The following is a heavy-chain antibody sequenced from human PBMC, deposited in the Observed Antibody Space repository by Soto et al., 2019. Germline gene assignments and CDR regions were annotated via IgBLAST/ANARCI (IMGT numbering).Heavy chain of an antibody. CDR2: IYHSGST. CDR1: GGSISSGGYS. CDR3: ASAQIFGVVSV. D-gene: IGHD3-3*01. J-gene: IGHJ4*02. V-gene: IGHV4-30-2*01. Sequence: HLQLQESGSGLVKPSQTLSLTCAVSGGSISSGGYSWSWIRQPPGKGLELIGYIYHSGSTYYNPSLMSRVIISVDRSKNQFSLQLSSVTAADTAVYYCASAQIFGVVSVWCQGTLVTVSS.